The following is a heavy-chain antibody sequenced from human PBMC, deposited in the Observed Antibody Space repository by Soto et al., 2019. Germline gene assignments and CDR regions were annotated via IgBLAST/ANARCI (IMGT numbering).Heavy chain of an antibody. V-gene: IGHV3-21*01. CDR1: GFTCSNYA. J-gene: IGHJ5*01. CDR3: SRGNHALIIPARFAS. Sequence: GGSLRLSCAASGFTCSNYAMNWVRHAPGKGLEWVSSIRSGTTYIYYEDSVKGRFTTSRDNAKNSLYLQMSSLSAQDTAVYYCSRGNHALIIPARFASCGRRPLVAVSS. D-gene: IGHD2-21*01. CDR2: IRSGTTYI.